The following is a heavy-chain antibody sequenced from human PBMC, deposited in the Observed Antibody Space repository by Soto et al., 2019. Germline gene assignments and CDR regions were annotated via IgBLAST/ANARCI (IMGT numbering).Heavy chain of an antibody. V-gene: IGHV3-30*18. CDR2: ISYDGSNK. CDR1: GFTFSSYG. CDR3: ANSVVEETYCYYGMDV. D-gene: IGHD2-21*01. Sequence: QVQLVESGGGVVQPGRSLRLSCAASGFTFSSYGMHWVRQAPGKGLEWVAVISYDGSNKYYADSVKGRFTISRDNSKNTLYLQMNSLRAEDTAVYYCANSVVEETYCYYGMDVWGQGTTVTVSS. J-gene: IGHJ6*02.